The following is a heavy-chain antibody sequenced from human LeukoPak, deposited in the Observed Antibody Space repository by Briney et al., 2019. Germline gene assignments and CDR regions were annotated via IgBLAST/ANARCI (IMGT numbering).Heavy chain of an antibody. V-gene: IGHV3-30*02. J-gene: IGHJ4*02. CDR3: AKDRRGATYYFDN. Sequence: GGSLRLSCAASGFTLRSYGMHWVRQAPGKGLEWVAFVRYDGYNAYYADSVKGRFTISRDNSKNTSYLQMSSLKAADTAVYYCAKDRRGATYYFDNWGQGTLVTVSS. D-gene: IGHD1-26*01. CDR1: GFTLRSYG. CDR2: VRYDGYNA.